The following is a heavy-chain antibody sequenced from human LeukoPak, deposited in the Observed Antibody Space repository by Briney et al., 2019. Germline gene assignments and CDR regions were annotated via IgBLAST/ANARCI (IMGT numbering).Heavy chain of an antibody. CDR1: GYTFTIYY. CDR3: ARDRTTGIVVVPAAMSEFDP. D-gene: IGHD2-2*01. CDR2: INPNGGST. V-gene: IGHV1-46*01. Sequence: SVKVSCKASGYTFTIYYMHWAPHPPAQGLEWMGIINPNGGSTRYTQKFQGRVTITRDTSMSTVYRELSSLRSEDTAVYYCARDRTTGIVVVPAAMSEFDPWGQGTLVTVSS. J-gene: IGHJ5*02.